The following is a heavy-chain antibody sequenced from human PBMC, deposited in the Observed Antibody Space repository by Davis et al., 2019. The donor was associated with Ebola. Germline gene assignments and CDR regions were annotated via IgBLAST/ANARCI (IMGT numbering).Heavy chain of an antibody. J-gene: IGHJ5*02. CDR2: VNYSGSA. V-gene: IGHV4-34*01. CDR1: GGSFSGYF. D-gene: IGHD5/OR15-5a*01. Sequence: MPSETLSLTCAVYGGSFSGYFWSWIRQPPGKGLEWIGEVNYSGSANYNPSLKSRVTISVDTSKNQFSLKMSSVTAADTAVYYCARAASFYVNWFDPWGQGTLVTVSS. CDR3: ARAASFYVNWFDP.